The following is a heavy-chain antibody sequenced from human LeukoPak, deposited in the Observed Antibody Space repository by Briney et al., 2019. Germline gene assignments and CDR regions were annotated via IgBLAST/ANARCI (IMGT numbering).Heavy chain of an antibody. V-gene: IGHV3-48*02. CDR2: ISSSSTTI. CDR3: ARDPFGYCSGGSCYRDAFDI. J-gene: IGHJ3*02. Sequence: PGGSLRLSCAASGFTFSSYSMNWVRQAPGKGLEWVSYISSSSTTIYYADSVKGRFTISRDNAKNSLHLQMNSLRDEDTAVYYCARDPFGYCSGGSCYRDAFDIWGQGTMVTVSS. D-gene: IGHD2-15*01. CDR1: GFTFSSYS.